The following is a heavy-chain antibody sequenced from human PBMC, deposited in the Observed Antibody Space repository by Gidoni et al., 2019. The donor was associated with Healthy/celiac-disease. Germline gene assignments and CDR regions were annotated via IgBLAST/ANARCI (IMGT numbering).Heavy chain of an antibody. CDR3: ARGPNTYYYDSSGPPPEGFFDY. CDR2: IIPILGIA. V-gene: IGHV1-69*04. D-gene: IGHD3-22*01. CDR1: GGTFSSYA. J-gene: IGHJ4*02. Sequence: QVQLVQSGAEVKKPGSSVKVSCKASGGTFSSYAISWVRQAPGQGLEWMGRIIPILGIANYAQKFQGRVTITADKSTSTAYMELSSLRSEDTAVYYCARGPNTYYYDSSGPPPEGFFDYWGQGTLVTVSS.